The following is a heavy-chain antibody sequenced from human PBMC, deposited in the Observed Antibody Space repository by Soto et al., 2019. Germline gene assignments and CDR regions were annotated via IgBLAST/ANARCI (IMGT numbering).Heavy chain of an antibody. V-gene: IGHV1-18*01. J-gene: IGHJ3*02. CDR2: ISTYNGNT. CDR3: ARDRRVGTTLAFDI. CDR1: GYKFTSYG. Sequence: QVHLVQSGAEVKKPGASLRVSCKASGYKFTSYGISWVRQAPGQGLEYMGWISTYNGNTNYAQKLQGRDTMTTDASTSTAYMELRSLRSDDTAVYYCARDRRVGTTLAFDIWGHGTMVTVSS. D-gene: IGHD1-26*01.